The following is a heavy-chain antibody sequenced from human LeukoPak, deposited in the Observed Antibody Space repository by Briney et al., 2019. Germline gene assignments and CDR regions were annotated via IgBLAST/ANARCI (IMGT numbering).Heavy chain of an antibody. Sequence: ASVRVSCKASGYTFTNYDINWVRQASGQGLEWMGWMNPNSGNTGSAQKFQGRVTMTSSTSISTAYAELSSLRSEDTAVYYCARGLRREQQLLRAFDYWGQGTPVTVSS. CDR3: ARGLRREQQLLRAFDY. CDR2: MNPNSGNT. CDR1: GYTFTNYD. D-gene: IGHD6-13*01. J-gene: IGHJ4*02. V-gene: IGHV1-8*01.